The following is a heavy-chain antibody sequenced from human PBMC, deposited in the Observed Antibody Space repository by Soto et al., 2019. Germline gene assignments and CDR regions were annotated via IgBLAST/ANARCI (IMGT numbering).Heavy chain of an antibody. CDR2: IWYDGSNK. CDR3: AREIDEVVGHYYYYGMDV. V-gene: IGHV3-33*01. CDR1: GFTFSSYG. J-gene: IGHJ6*02. Sequence: GGSLRLSCAASGFTFSSYGMHWVRQAPGKGLEWVAVIWYDGSNKYYADSVKGRFTISRDNSKNTLYLQVNSLRAEDTAVYYCAREIDEVVGHYYYYGMDVWGQGTTVTVSS. D-gene: IGHD3-22*01.